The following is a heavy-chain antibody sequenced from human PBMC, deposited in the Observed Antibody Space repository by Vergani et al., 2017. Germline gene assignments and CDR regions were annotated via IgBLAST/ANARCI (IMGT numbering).Heavy chain of an antibody. J-gene: IGHJ6*03. Sequence: QVQLAESGGGRVQPGRSLRLSCAASGFSFSSHAIHWVRQAPGKGLEWVAVISNDGSKKYYADSVKGRFTISRDNSKNTLDLQMNSLRTQDTAVYYCAKAGSVTSGSLQYNDYMDAWGKGTTVTVS. CDR3: AKAGSVTSGSLQYNDYMDA. CDR2: ISNDGSKK. D-gene: IGHD3-10*01. V-gene: IGHV3-30*18. CDR1: GFSFSSHA.